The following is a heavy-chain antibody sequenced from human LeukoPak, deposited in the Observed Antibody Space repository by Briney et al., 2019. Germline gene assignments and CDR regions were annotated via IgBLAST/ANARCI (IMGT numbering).Heavy chain of an antibody. Sequence: PSETLSLTCTVSGDSLTGYYWGWIRQPPGKGLEWIGNIYYTGNTYYNPSLKSRVTISLDTSKNQFSLKVISMTAADTAVYYCGREGKLNYGILVSWGQGTLVTVSS. CDR3: GREGKLNYGILVS. J-gene: IGHJ5*02. D-gene: IGHD2-15*01. CDR2: IYYTGNT. V-gene: IGHV4-39*07. CDR1: GDSLTGYY.